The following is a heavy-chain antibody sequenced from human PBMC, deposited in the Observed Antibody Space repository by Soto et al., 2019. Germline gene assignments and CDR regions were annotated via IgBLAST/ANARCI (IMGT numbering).Heavy chain of an antibody. D-gene: IGHD5-12*01. CDR1: GDSINNYY. CDR3: ARGGAVATTAHFDH. CDR2: IYSNGNT. Sequence: PSETLSLTCTVSGDSINNYYWSWMRLPAGKGLEWIGRIYSNGNTYYNPSLKSRVSMSVDTSKNQFSLILKTVTAADTAVYYCARGGAVATTAHFDHWGQGTLVTVSS. J-gene: IGHJ4*02. V-gene: IGHV4-4*07.